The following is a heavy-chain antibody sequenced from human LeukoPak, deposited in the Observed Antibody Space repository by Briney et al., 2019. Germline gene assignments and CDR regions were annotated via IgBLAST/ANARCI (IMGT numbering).Heavy chain of an antibody. CDR3: AKDGVHPYTDFDY. CDR2: ISYDGSNK. CDR1: GFTFSSYG. D-gene: IGHD3-16*01. J-gene: IGHJ4*02. Sequence: GRSLRLSCAASGFTFSSYGMHWVRQAPGKGLEWVAIISYDGSNKYYADSVKGRFTISRDNSKNTLYLQMNSLRAEDTAVYYCAKDGVHPYTDFDYWGQGTLVTVSS. V-gene: IGHV3-30*18.